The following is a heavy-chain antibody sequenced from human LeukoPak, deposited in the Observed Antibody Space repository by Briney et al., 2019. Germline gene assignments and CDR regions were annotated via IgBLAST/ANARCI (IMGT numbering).Heavy chain of an antibody. CDR1: GGTFSSYA. D-gene: IGHD6-19*01. J-gene: IGHJ4*02. CDR3: AREPGITVAATSLWYFDY. Sequence: SVTVSCKASGGTFSSYATSWVRQAPGQGLEWMGRVIAIFGTANFAPKFQGRVTITADTSTSTAYMELSSLRSEDTAVYYCAREPGITVAATSLWYFDYWGQGTLVPVST. CDR2: VIAIFGTA. V-gene: IGHV1-69*06.